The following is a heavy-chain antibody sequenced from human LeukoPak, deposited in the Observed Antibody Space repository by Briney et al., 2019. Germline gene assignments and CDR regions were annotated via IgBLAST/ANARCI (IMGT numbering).Heavy chain of an antibody. CDR3: ARGRGGYCSSPSCYAPYYYYYYMDV. J-gene: IGHJ6*03. Sequence: SETLSLTCAVYGGSFSGYYWSWIRQPPGKGLEWIGEINHSGSTNYNPSLKSRVTISVDTSKNQFSLKLSSVTAADTAVYYCARGRGGYCSSPSCYAPYYYYYYMDVWGKGTTVTVSS. D-gene: IGHD2-2*01. V-gene: IGHV4-34*01. CDR1: GGSFSGYY. CDR2: INHSGST.